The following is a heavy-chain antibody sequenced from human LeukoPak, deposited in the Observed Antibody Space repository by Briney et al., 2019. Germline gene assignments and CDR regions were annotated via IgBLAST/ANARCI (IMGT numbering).Heavy chain of an antibody. CDR2: IIPIFGTA. Sequence: SSVKVSCKASGGTFSSYAISWVRQAPGQGLEWMGRIIPIFGTANYAQKFQGRVTITTDESTSTAYMELSSLRSEDTAVYYCARGVVPAAIPLGDGFDPWGQGTLVTVSS. J-gene: IGHJ5*02. CDR3: ARGVVPAAIPLGDGFDP. CDR1: GGTFSSYA. V-gene: IGHV1-69*05. D-gene: IGHD2-2*01.